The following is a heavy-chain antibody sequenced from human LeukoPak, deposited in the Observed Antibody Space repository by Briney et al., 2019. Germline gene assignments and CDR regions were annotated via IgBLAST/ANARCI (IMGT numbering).Heavy chain of an antibody. CDR2: IYSDNT. Sequence: PGGSLRLSCTVSGFTVSSNSMSWVRQAPGKGLEWVSFIYSDNTHYSDSVKGRFTISRDNSKNTLYLQMNSLRAEDTAVYYCARRAGAYSHPXDYWXXXTXXTVS. V-gene: IGHV3-53*01. CDR3: ARRAGAYSHPXDY. J-gene: IGHJ4*02. CDR1: GFTVSSNS. D-gene: IGHD4/OR15-4a*01.